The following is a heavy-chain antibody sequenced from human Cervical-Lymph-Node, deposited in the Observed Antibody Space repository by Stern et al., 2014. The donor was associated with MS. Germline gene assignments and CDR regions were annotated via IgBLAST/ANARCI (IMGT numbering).Heavy chain of an antibody. V-gene: IGHV4-59*01. D-gene: IGHD1-26*01. Sequence: VQLVESGPGVVKPSETLSLTCNVSGGSISTYYWSWIRQPPGKGLEWIGYVYYTGISNYNPSLKSRVSISVDTSKNQFSLKLTSVTAADTAVYYCARDRGSGTYYDALQIWGQGTMVSVSS. J-gene: IGHJ3*02. CDR1: GGSISTYY. CDR2: VYYTGIS. CDR3: ARDRGSGTYYDALQI.